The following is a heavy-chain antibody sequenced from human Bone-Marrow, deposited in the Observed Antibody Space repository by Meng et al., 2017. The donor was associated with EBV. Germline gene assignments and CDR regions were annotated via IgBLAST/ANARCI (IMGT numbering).Heavy chain of an antibody. V-gene: IGHV4-39*07. Sequence: VSVGSLSRRGTSWGWSAHPPGRGRCWIATIYYEGDGSYNPSLMGRGAISLETSQNKLSLEVRSVTAADTAVNYCARVDGDNKNRVDSWGRGTLVTVSS. CDR1: VGSLSRRGTS. J-gene: IGHJ4*02. D-gene: IGHD1-14*01. CDR2: IYYEGDG. CDR3: ARVDGDNKNRVDS.